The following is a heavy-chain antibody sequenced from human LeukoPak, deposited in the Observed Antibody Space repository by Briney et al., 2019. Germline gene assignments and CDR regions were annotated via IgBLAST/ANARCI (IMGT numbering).Heavy chain of an antibody. D-gene: IGHD2-15*01. J-gene: IGHJ4*02. CDR1: GGTFSSYA. Sequence: GSSVKVSCKASGGTFSSYAISWVRQAPGQGLEWMGRIIPILGIANYAQKFQGRVTITADKSTSTAYMELSSLRSEDTAVYYCARRPLYCSGGSCYGERGYFDYWGQETLVTVSS. V-gene: IGHV1-69*04. CDR2: IIPILGIA. CDR3: ARRPLYCSGGSCYGERGYFDY.